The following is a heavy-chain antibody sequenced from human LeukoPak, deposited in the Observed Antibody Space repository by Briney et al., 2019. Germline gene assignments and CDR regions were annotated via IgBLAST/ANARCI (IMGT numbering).Heavy chain of an antibody. D-gene: IGHD1-26*01. CDR3: ARTSGSYPINDVDY. Sequence: GGSLRLSCAASGFTFSSHGMHWVRQAPGKGLEWVAIISYDGSNKYYADSVKGRFTISRDNSKNTLYLQMNSLRAADTAVYYCARTSGSYPINDVDYWGQGTLVTVSS. CDR2: ISYDGSNK. V-gene: IGHV3-30*03. CDR1: GFTFSSHG. J-gene: IGHJ4*02.